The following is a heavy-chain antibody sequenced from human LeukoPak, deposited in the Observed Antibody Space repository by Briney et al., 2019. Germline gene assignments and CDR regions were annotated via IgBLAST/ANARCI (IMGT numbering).Heavy chain of an antibody. CDR1: GGSISSSSYY. D-gene: IGHD6-13*01. V-gene: IGHV4-39*07. CDR3: ARGRSSSWYVPGWFDP. J-gene: IGHJ5*02. Sequence: SETLSLTCTVSGGSISSSSYYWGWIRQPPGKGLEWIGSIYYSGSTNYNPSLKSRVTISVDTSKNQFSLKLSSVTAADTAVYYCARGRSSSWYVPGWFDPWGQGTLVTVSS. CDR2: IYYSGST.